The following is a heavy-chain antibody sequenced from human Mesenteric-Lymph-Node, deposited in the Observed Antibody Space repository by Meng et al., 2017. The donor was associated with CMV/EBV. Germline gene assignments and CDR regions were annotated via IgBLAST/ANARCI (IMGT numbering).Heavy chain of an antibody. CDR2: IKTNNGNK. J-gene: IGHJ4*02. CDR3: ASRALGGYFDWLLFY. D-gene: IGHD3-9*01. CDR1: GERFNSYG. Sequence: SGERFNSYGMKWVRKEPGQGIEWMGWIKTNNGNKTYEKGYKGRFVFSLDTSVSTAYLQISSLKAEDTAVYYCASRALGGYFDWLLFYWGQGTLVTVSS. V-gene: IGHV7-4-1*02.